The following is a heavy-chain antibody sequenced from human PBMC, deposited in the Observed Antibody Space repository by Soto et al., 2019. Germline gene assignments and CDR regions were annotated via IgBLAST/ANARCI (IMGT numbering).Heavy chain of an antibody. CDR3: AKLYVVVTASQAFDI. Sequence: PGGSLRLSCAASGFTFSSYGMHWVRQAPGKGLEWVAVISYDGSNKYYADSVKGRFTISRDNSKNTLYLQMNSLRAEDTAVYYCAKLYVVVTASQAFDIWGQGTMVTVSS. D-gene: IGHD2-21*02. J-gene: IGHJ3*02. CDR2: ISYDGSNK. CDR1: GFTFSSYG. V-gene: IGHV3-30*18.